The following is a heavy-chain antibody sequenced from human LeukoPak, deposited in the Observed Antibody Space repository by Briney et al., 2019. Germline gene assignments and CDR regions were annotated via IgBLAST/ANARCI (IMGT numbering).Heavy chain of an antibody. Sequence: KSSETLSLTCTVSGGSISSGDYYWSWIRQPPGKGLEWIGYIYYSGSTNYNPSLESRVTISVDTSKNQFSLKLSSVTAADTAVYYCARVTDYYGLGSPYYFDYWGQGTLVTVSS. D-gene: IGHD3-10*01. V-gene: IGHV4-61*08. CDR2: IYYSGST. J-gene: IGHJ4*02. CDR3: ARVTDYYGLGSPYYFDY. CDR1: GGSISSGDYY.